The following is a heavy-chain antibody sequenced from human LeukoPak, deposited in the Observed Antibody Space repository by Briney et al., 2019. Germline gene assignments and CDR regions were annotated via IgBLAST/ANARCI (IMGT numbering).Heavy chain of an antibody. V-gene: IGHV3-48*03. CDR3: ASSIWYALDY. CDR1: GFTFSSYE. D-gene: IGHD6-13*01. J-gene: IGHJ4*02. CDR2: ISSSGSTM. Sequence: GGSLRLSCAASGFTFSSYEMNWVRQAPGKGLEWISYISSSGSTMYYAASVKGRFTISRDNAKNSLYLQMNSLRAEDTAIYYCASSIWYALDYWGQGTLVTVSS.